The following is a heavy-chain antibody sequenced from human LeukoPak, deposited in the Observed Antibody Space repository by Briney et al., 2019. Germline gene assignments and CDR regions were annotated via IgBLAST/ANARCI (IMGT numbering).Heavy chain of an antibody. V-gene: IGHV3-7*01. CDR2: IRHDGSDK. CDR3: ARDGGIGFPFDF. D-gene: IGHD3-16*01. CDR1: GFTFSGYW. J-gene: IGHJ4*02. Sequence: GGSLRLSCAASGFTFSGYWMSWVRQAPGKGLEWVANIRHDGSDKYYVDSMKGRFTISRDNAKNSLSLQMNSLRVEDTAVYYCARDGGIGFPFDFWGQGTLVTVSS.